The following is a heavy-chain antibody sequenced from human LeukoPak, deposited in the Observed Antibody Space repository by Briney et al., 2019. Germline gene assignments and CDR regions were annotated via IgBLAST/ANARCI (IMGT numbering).Heavy chain of an antibody. Sequence: ASVKVSFKASGYTFTNHYMHWVRQARGQGLEWMGWINPHSGDTNYAQKFQGRVTMTRDTSISTAYMELSRLRSDDTAVYYCASGGIAAAHTGYWGQGTLVTVSS. CDR3: ASGGIAAAHTGY. CDR2: INPHSGDT. J-gene: IGHJ4*02. CDR1: GYTFTNHY. V-gene: IGHV1-2*02. D-gene: IGHD6-13*01.